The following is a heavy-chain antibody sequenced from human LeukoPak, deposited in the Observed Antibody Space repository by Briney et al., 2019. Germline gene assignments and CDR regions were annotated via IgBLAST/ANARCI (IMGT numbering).Heavy chain of an antibody. J-gene: IGHJ4*02. V-gene: IGHV3-20*04. Sequence: GGTLRLSCAASGFTFSSYGMSWVRQAPGKGLEWVSGINWNGGSTGYADSVKGRFTISRDNAKNSLYLQMNSLRAEDTAVYYCARDSALMGALDYWGQGTLVTVSS. CDR1: GFTFSSYG. CDR2: INWNGGST. D-gene: IGHD2-8*01. CDR3: ARDSALMGALDY.